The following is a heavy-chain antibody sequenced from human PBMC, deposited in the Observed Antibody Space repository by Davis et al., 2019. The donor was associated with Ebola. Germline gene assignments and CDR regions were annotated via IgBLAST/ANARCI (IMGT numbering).Heavy chain of an antibody. CDR1: GGSISSSSYY. CDR2: IYYSGST. J-gene: IGHJ2*01. Sequence: PSETLSLTCTVSGGSISSSSYYWGWIRQPPGKGLEWIGSIYYSGSTYYNPSLKSRVTISVDTSKNQFSLKLSSVTAADTAVYYCTRVDGDYPVDWYFDLWGRGTLVTVSS. CDR3: TRVDGDYPVDWYFDL. D-gene: IGHD4-17*01. V-gene: IGHV4-39*07.